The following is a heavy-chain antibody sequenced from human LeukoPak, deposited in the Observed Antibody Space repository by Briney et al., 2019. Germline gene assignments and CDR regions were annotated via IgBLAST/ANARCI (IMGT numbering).Heavy chain of an antibody. CDR1: GFTFSSYA. CDR2: ISYDGSNK. V-gene: IGHV3-30*04. CDR3: ARDCLQPTYYGSGIGGMDV. Sequence: PGRSLRLSCAASGFTFSSYAMHWVRQAPGKGLEWVAVISYDGSNKYYADSVKGRFTISRDNSKNTLYLQMNSLRAVDTAVYYCARDCLQPTYYGSGIGGMDVWGKGTTVTVSS. J-gene: IGHJ6*04. D-gene: IGHD3-10*01.